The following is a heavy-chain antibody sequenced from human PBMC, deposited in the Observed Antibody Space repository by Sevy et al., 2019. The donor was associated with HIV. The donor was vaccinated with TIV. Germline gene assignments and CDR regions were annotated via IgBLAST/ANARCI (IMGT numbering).Heavy chain of an antibody. J-gene: IGHJ6*02. V-gene: IGHV4-61*02. CDR2: VYSSGRT. D-gene: IGHD3-10*01. Sequence: TLSLTCTVSGDSISSGNHWWSWIRPPAGKGLEGIGGVYSSGRTMYNSSLKRRVTMSVDTSKNQFSLMVSSLIAADTAIYYCARDGIRRDYYHGMDVWGQGTTVTVSS. CDR3: ARDGIRRDYYHGMDV. CDR1: GDSISSGNHW.